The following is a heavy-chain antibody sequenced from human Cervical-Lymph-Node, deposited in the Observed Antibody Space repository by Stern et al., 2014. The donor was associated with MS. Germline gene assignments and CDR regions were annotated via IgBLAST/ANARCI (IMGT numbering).Heavy chain of an antibody. J-gene: IGHJ5*01. Sequence: VQLVESGGGSVKPGGSLRLSCTTSGFTFSDYYMTWIRQTPGKGLECISYISSTSQTTYYADSVKGRFTISRDSSNNFLYLQINSLRVDDTAVYYCARVLPRSPTSHNWLDSWGQGTLVTVSS. CDR3: ARVLPRSPTSHNWLDS. CDR2: ISSTSQTT. CDR1: GFTFSDYY. V-gene: IGHV3-11*01.